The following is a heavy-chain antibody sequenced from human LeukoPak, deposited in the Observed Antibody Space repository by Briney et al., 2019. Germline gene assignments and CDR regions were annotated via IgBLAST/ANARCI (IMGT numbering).Heavy chain of an antibody. V-gene: IGHV3-74*01. CDR2: INSDGSST. J-gene: IGHJ6*03. D-gene: IGHD6-6*01. CDR1: GFTFSSYW. CDR3: AKGALVRTPHYYYYMDV. Sequence: GGSLRLSCAASGFTFSSYWMHWVRQAPGKGLVWVSRINSDGSSTSYADSVKGRFTISRDNAKNTLYLQMNSLRAEDTVVYYCAKGALVRTPHYYYYMDVWGKGTTVTVSS.